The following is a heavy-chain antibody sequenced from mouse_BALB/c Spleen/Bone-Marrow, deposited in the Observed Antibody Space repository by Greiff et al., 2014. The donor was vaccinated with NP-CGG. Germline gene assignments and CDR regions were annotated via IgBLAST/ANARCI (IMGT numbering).Heavy chain of an antibody. CDR3: ARLIYGSSYIVDF. CDR1: GFTFTGYW. V-gene: IGHV1S81*02. Sequence: QVQLKQSGAELVKPGALVKLSCKASGFTFTGYWVHWGEQRPGKGLEGIGEINPSNGRTNYNEKFKSMATLTVDKSSSTAYMQLSSLTSEDSAVFYCARLIYGSSYIVDFWGQGTSVTVSS. D-gene: IGHD1-1*01. CDR2: INPSNGRT. J-gene: IGHJ4*01.